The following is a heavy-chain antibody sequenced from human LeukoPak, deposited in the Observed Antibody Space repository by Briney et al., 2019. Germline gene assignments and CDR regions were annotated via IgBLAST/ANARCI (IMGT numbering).Heavy chain of an antibody. V-gene: IGHV4-34*01. Sequence: PSETLSLTCAVYGGSFSGYYWSWIRQPPGKGLEWIGEINHSGSTNYNPSLKSRVTISVDTSKNQFSLKLSSVTAADTAVYYCARDASSSWLFRDYWGQGTLVTVSS. D-gene: IGHD6-13*01. CDR3: ARDASSSWLFRDY. CDR2: INHSGST. J-gene: IGHJ4*02. CDR1: GGSFSGYY.